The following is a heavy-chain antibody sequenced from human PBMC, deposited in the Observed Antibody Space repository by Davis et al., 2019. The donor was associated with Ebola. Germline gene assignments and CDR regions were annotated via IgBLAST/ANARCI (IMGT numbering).Heavy chain of an antibody. V-gene: IGHV1-8*01. J-gene: IGHJ4*02. D-gene: IGHD5-24*01. Sequence: AASVKVSCKASGYTFTSYDINWVRQATGQGLEWMGWMNPNSGNTGYAQKFQGRVTMTRNTSISTAYMELSSLRSEDTAVYYCATGRDGYNPLSYWGQGTLVTVSS. CDR2: MNPNSGNT. CDR1: GYTFTSYD. CDR3: ATGRDGYNPLSY.